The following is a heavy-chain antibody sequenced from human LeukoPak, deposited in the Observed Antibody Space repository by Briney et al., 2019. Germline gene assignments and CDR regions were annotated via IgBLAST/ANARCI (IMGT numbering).Heavy chain of an antibody. CDR3: ARGGNIDF. CDR2: IWYDGYNK. J-gene: IGHJ4*02. CDR1: GFTFSDYG. V-gene: IGHV3-33*01. Sequence: GGSLRLSCTASGFTFSDYGMHWVRQAPGKGLEWVAIIWYDGYNKYYADSVRGRFTISRDNSKNTVYVQMNNLRAEDTAVYYCARGGNIDFWGQGTLVTVSS. D-gene: IGHD3-10*01.